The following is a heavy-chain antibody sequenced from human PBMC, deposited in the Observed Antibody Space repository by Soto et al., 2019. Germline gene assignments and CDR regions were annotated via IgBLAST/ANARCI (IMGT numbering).Heavy chain of an antibody. CDR3: GKGGGGDHGY. J-gene: IGHJ4*02. Sequence: ESEGGLVQPGGSLRLSCEASGFIFTPSDMSWVRQAPGKGLEWISSITITGDTTHYADSVKGRFTISRDNSRNTVFLQMNSPRGADGARYFLGKGGGGDHGYWGQGTLVAVSS. CDR2: ITITGDTT. D-gene: IGHD2-21*02. V-gene: IGHV3-23*01. CDR1: GFIFTPSD.